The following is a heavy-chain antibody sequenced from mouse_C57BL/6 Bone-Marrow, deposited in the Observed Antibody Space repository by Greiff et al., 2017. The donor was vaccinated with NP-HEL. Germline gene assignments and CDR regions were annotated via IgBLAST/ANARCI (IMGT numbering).Heavy chain of an antibody. CDR2: INPSNGGT. Sequence: VQLQQPGTELVKPGASVKLSCKASGYTFTSYWMHWVKQRPGQGLEWIGNINPSNGGTNYNEKFKSKATLTVDKSSSTAYMQLSSLTSADSAVYYCASFYGSSPYWYFDVWGTGTTVTVSS. CDR1: GYTFTSYW. J-gene: IGHJ1*03. V-gene: IGHV1-53*01. CDR3: ASFYGSSPYWYFDV. D-gene: IGHD1-1*01.